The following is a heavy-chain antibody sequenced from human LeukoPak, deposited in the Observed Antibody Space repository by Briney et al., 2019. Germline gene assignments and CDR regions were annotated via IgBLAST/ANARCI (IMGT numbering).Heavy chain of an antibody. V-gene: IGHV1-2*06. J-gene: IGHJ4*02. D-gene: IGHD6-19*01. CDR1: GYAFTGYY. CDR3: AREGYSSGSDY. Sequence: ASVKVSCKASGYAFTGYYMHWVRQAPGQGLEWMGRINPNSGGTNYAQKFQGRVTMTRDTSISTACMELSRLRSDDTAVYYCAREGYSSGSDYWGQGTLVTVSS. CDR2: INPNSGGT.